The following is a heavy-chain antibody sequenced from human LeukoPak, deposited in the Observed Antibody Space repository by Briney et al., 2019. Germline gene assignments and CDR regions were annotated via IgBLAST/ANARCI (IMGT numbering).Heavy chain of an antibody. V-gene: IGHV4-59*01. CDR2: IYYSGST. D-gene: IGHD6-13*01. J-gene: IGHJ6*02. CDR3: ARMEGSSSTWGYYYYGMDV. CDR1: GVSISSYY. Sequence: SETLSLTCTVSGVSISSYYWSWIRQPPGKGLEWIGYIYYSGSTNYNPSLKSRVTISVDTSKNQFSLKLSSVTAADTAVYYCARMEGSSSTWGYYYYGMDVWGQGTTVTVSS.